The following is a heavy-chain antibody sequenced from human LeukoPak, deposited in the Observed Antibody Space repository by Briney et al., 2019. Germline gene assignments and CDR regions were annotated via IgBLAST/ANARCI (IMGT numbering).Heavy chain of an antibody. CDR3: ARDWGRGDSKYLDF. Sequence: GGSLRLSCAASGFTFNNYGMHWVRQAPGKGLECVALISNDGSKKYYAGSAKGRFTISRNNSRNTVFLEMNSLRGDDTAVYFCARDWGRGDSKYLDFWGQGILVTVSS. CDR2: ISNDGSKK. J-gene: IGHJ4*02. CDR1: GFTFNNYG. V-gene: IGHV3-30*03. D-gene: IGHD4-17*01.